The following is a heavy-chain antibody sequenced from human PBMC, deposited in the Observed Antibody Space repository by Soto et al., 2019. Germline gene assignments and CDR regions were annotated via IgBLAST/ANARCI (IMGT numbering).Heavy chain of an antibody. J-gene: IGHJ4*02. Sequence: KTSETLSLTCTVSGGSTTSDYWSWIRQPPGKGLEWLGYIFQSLGAKYNPSLGSRGTISLDTSKNQLSLSLRSVTAADTAIYFCVRDLNGSGDYWGQGTLVTVSS. CDR1: GGSTTSDY. D-gene: IGHD3-10*01. CDR3: VRDLNGSGDY. V-gene: IGHV4-59*01. CDR2: IFQSLGA.